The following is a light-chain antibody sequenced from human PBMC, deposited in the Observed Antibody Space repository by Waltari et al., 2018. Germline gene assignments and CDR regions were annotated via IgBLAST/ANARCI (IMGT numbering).Light chain of an antibody. V-gene: IGKV1-27*01. CDR2: DAS. Sequence: DIEMTQSPSSLSASVGDRVTITCRASQDINTYLTWYQQKPGKVPALLIYDASTLQSGVPSRFSGRGSGTEFTLTITSLQPEDVATYFCQGYDTAPRTFGQGTKVE. J-gene: IGKJ1*01. CDR3: QGYDTAPRT. CDR1: QDINTY.